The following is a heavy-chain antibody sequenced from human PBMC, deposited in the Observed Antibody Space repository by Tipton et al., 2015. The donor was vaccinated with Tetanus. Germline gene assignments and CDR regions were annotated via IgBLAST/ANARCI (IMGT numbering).Heavy chain of an antibody. D-gene: IGHD6-13*01. CDR1: GGSFSGYY. CDR2: INHSGST. Sequence: TLSLTCAVYGGSFSGYYWSWIRQPPGKGLEWIGEINHSGSTNYNPSLKSRVTISVDTSKNQFSLKLSSVTAADTAVYYCARALRWQQLIKNYYYGMDVWGQGTTVTVSS. V-gene: IGHV4-34*01. CDR3: ARALRWQQLIKNYYYGMDV. J-gene: IGHJ6*02.